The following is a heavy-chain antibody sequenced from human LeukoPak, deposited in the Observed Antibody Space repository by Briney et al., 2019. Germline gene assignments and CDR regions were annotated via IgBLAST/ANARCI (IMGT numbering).Heavy chain of an antibody. CDR1: GYTFTSYG. D-gene: IGHD3-22*01. V-gene: IGHV1-18*01. J-gene: IGHJ6*03. CDR3: ARDAGKTPYYYDSSGSYYYYYMDV. Sequence: ASVKVSCKASGYTFTSYGISWVLQAPGQGLEWMGWISAYNGNSNYAQKLHGRVTMTTDTSTSTAYMELRSLRSDDTAVYYCARDAGKTPYYYDSSGSYYYYYMDVWGKGTTVTVSS. CDR2: ISAYNGNS.